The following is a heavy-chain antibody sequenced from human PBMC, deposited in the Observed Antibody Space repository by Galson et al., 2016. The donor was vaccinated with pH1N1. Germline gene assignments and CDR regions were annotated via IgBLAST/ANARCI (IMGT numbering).Heavy chain of an antibody. CDR1: GYTFNRHD. J-gene: IGHJ4*02. CDR3: ARQFDIIVEQSGILGGGYFDF. CDR2: MNPKSGNT. D-gene: IGHD2-15*01. V-gene: IGHV1-8*01. Sequence: SVKVSCKASGYTFNRHDIHWVRQASGQGLEWMGWMNPKSGNTGFAQKFQGRVTMTRNTSTTTAYMELSSLRYEDTAVYYCARQFDIIVEQSGILGGGYFDFWGQGTLVTVSS.